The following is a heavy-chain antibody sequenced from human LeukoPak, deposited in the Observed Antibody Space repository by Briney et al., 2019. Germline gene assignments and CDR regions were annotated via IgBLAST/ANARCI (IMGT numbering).Heavy chain of an antibody. Sequence: GGSLRLSCAASGFTVSSNYMSWVRQAPGKGLEWVSVIFTAGSTFYADSVKGRFNISRDNSKNTLYLQMNSLRAEDTAVYYCAREFGSWLEWGQGTLVTVSS. CDR2: IFTAGST. D-gene: IGHD6-13*01. CDR3: AREFGSWLE. CDR1: GFTVSSNY. J-gene: IGHJ4*02. V-gene: IGHV3-66*01.